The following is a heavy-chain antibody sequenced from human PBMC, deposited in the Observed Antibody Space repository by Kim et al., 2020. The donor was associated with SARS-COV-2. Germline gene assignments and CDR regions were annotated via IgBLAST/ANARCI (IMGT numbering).Heavy chain of an antibody. CDR3: GRGGRPGA. Sequence: GGSLRLSCAASGFIFSDNYMSWIRQAPGKGLEWISCISGNTKHIHYADSMKGRFTISRDNAQNSLYLQMNSLRVEDTALYYCGRGGRPGAWGQGTLVTVS. CDR2: ISGNTKHI. V-gene: IGHV3-11*01. J-gene: IGHJ4*02. D-gene: IGHD3-10*01. CDR1: GFIFSDNY.